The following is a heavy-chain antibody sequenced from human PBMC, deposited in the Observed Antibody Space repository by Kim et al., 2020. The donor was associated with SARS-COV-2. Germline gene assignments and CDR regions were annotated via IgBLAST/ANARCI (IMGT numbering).Heavy chain of an antibody. CDR2: GTT. J-gene: IGHJ4*02. Sequence: GTTYSTESVQGRFTISRDNSKNTLYLQMNNLRPEDTAVYYCAKGHVACWGQGTQVTVSS. V-gene: IGHV3-23*01. D-gene: IGHD5-12*01. CDR3: AKGHVAC.